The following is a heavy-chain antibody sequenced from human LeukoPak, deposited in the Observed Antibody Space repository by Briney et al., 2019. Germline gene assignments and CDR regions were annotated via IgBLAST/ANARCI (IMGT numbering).Heavy chain of an antibody. CDR2: IDPSDSYT. J-gene: IGHJ4*02. V-gene: IGHV5-10-1*01. CDR3: GRGRGKDDY. Sequence: GESLKISCKGSGYGFTSYWISWVRQMPGKGLEWMGRIDPSDSYTNYSPSFQGHVTISADKSISTAYLQWSSLKASDTAMYFCGRGRGKDDYWGQGTLVTVSS. CDR1: GYGFTSYW. D-gene: IGHD3-16*01.